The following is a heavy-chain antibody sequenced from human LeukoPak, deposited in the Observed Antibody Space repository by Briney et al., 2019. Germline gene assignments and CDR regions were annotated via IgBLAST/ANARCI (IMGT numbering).Heavy chain of an antibody. Sequence: SVKVSCKASGDNFNSYAISWVRQAPGQGLEWMGGTIPIFDTADYAQKFQDRVTITADESTSTAYMELSSLRSDDTAVYYCASGEGFGQSMSFDNWGQGTLVTVSS. CDR3: ASGEGFGQSMSFDN. CDR1: GDNFNSYA. V-gene: IGHV1-69*13. CDR2: TIPIFDTA. D-gene: IGHD3-10*01. J-gene: IGHJ4*02.